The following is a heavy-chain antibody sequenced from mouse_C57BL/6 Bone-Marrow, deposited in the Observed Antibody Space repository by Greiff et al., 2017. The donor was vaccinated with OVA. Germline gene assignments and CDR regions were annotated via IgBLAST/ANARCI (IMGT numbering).Heavy chain of an antibody. J-gene: IGHJ4*01. CDR2: IYPRSGNT. Sequence: QVQLQQSGAELARPGASVKLSCKASGYTFPSYGISWVKQRTGQGLEWIGEIYPRSGNTYYNEKFKGKATLTADKSSSTAYMELRSLTSEDSAVYFCARNPPITTPEAYYAMDYWGQGTSVTVSS. CDR1: GYTFPSYG. V-gene: IGHV1-81*01. D-gene: IGHD1-1*01. CDR3: ARNPPITTPEAYYAMDY.